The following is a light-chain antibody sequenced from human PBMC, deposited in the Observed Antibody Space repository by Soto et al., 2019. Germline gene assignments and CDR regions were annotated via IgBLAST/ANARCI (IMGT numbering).Light chain of an antibody. CDR2: TAA. V-gene: IGKV3-11*01. Sequence: EIVLTQSPATLSLSPGERATLSCRASQSVGSDLAWYQQKPGQAPRLLIYTAAYRPTGIPARFSGSGSGTDFNLIISSLEAEDFALYYCQQRSSWPLTFGHGTTVDIK. CDR1: QSVGSD. J-gene: IGKJ3*01. CDR3: QQRSSWPLT.